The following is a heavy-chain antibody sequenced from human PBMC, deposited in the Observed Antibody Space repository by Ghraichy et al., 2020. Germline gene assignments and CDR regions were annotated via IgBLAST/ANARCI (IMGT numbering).Heavy chain of an antibody. CDR3: ARDVIGWSWFDP. V-gene: IGHV4-34*01. CDR1: GGSFSGGYF. J-gene: IGHJ5*02. Sequence: SETLSLTCAVYGGSFSGGYFWTWIRQAPGKGLEWIGDINHSGRTNYNPSLDSRVTISVDTPKKQFSLKLTSVNTADTAVYYCARDVIGWSWFDPWGQGTLVTVSS. D-gene: IGHD3-16*02. CDR2: INHSGRT.